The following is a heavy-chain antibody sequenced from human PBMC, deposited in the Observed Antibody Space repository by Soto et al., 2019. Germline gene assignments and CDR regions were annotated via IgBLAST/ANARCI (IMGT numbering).Heavy chain of an antibody. CDR3: ARWGYSSHPAPEYFQH. D-gene: IGHD6-13*01. V-gene: IGHV3-48*03. CDR2: ISSSGSTI. CDR1: GFTFSSYE. J-gene: IGHJ1*01. Sequence: PVGSLRLSCAASGFTFSSYEMNWVRQAPGKGLEWVSYISSSGSTIYYADSVKGRFTISRDNAKNSLYLQMNSLRAEDTAVYYCARWGYSSHPAPEYFQHWGQGTLVTVSS.